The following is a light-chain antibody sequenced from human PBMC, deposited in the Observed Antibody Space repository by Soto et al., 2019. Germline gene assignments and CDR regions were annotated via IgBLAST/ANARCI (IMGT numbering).Light chain of an antibody. Sequence: QSALTQPASVSGSPGQSITLSCTGTSSDVGDYNYVSWYQQHPGKAPKLMMYEVSNRPSGVSNRFSGSKSGNTASLTISGLQAEDEADYYCSSYTSSSTLVVFGGGTKLTVL. CDR2: EVS. CDR1: SSDVGDYNY. CDR3: SSYTSSSTLVV. V-gene: IGLV2-14*01. J-gene: IGLJ2*01.